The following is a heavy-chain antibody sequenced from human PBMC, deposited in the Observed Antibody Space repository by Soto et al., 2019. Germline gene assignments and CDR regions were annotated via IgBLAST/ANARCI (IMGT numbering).Heavy chain of an antibody. CDR3: SRGGHDFWSGPFDF. Sequence: PPETLCLTCSVSGGSISTYFCNWIRQPAGKGMEWIGRIDASGNTNYSPSLKSRVTMSVDTPKNQFSLKLSSVTAADTAVYYFSRGGHDFWSGPFDFWGQGTLGTVS. CDR1: GGSISTYF. D-gene: IGHD3-3*01. CDR2: IDASGNT. J-gene: IGHJ4*02. V-gene: IGHV4-4*07.